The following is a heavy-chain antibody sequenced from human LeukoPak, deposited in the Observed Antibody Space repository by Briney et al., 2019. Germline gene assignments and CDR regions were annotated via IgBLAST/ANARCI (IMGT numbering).Heavy chain of an antibody. J-gene: IGHJ4*02. CDR3: ARAPYTTGRSFYFDS. D-gene: IGHD2-2*02. CDR2: IWYDGSKN. CDR1: GFTFRNYG. V-gene: IGHV3-33*01. Sequence: QPGGSLRLSCAASGFTFRNYGMHWVRQAPGKGLEWVANIWYDGSKNYYADSVKGRFTISRDNFNNMLYLQMNSLRAEDTALYYCARAPYTTGRSFYFDSWGQGTLVTVSS.